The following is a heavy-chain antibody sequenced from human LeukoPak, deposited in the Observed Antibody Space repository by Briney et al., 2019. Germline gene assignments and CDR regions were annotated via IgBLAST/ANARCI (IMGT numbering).Heavy chain of an antibody. V-gene: IGHV3-64D*06. CDR3: VKDLDVVVVAAPGY. CDR1: GFTFSSYA. Sequence: GGSLRLSCSASGFTFSSYAMHWVRQAPGKGLEYVSAISSNGGSTYYADSVKGRFTISRVNSKNTLYLQMSSLRAEDTAVYYCVKDLDVVVVAAPGYWGQGTLVTVSS. D-gene: IGHD2-15*01. CDR2: ISSNGGST. J-gene: IGHJ4*02.